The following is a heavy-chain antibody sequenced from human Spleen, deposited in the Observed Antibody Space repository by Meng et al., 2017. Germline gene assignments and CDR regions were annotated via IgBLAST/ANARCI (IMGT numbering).Heavy chain of an antibody. V-gene: IGHV3-33*01. D-gene: IGHD1-26*01. CDR3: ARDRGPVYYYGMDV. Sequence: GESLKISCAASGFTFSSYGMHWVRQAPGKGLEWVAVIWYDGSNKYYADSVKGRFTISRDNSKNTLYLQMNSLRAEDTAVYYCARDRGPVYYYGMDVWGQGTTVTVSS. CDR2: IWYDGSNK. CDR1: GFTFSSYG. J-gene: IGHJ6*02.